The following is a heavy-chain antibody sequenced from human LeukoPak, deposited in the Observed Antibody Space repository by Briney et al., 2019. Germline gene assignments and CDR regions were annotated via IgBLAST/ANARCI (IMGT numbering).Heavy chain of an antibody. D-gene: IGHD5-18*01. J-gene: IGHJ4*02. V-gene: IGHV1-69*02. CDR3: ARSGYSYGFFDY. CDR1: GGTFCSYT. CDR2: IIPILGIA. Sequence: SVKVSCKASGGTFCSYTISWVRQAPGQGLEWMGRIIPILGIANYAQKFQGRVTITADKSTSTAYMELSSLRSEDTAVYYCARSGYSYGFFDYWGQGTLVTVSS.